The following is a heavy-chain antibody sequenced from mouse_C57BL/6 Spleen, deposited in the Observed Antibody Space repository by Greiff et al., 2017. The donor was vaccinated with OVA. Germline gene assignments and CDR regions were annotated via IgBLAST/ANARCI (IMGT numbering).Heavy chain of an antibody. CDR1: GIDFSRYW. CDR3: AKGSFYYAMDY. V-gene: IGHV4-1*01. CDR2: INPDSSTI. Sequence: DVMLVESGGGLVQPGGSLKLSCAASGIDFSRYWMSWVRRAPGKGLEWIGEINPDSSTINYAPSLKDKFIISRDNAKNTLYLQMSKVRSEDTALYYCAKGSFYYAMDYWGQGTSVTVSS. J-gene: IGHJ4*01.